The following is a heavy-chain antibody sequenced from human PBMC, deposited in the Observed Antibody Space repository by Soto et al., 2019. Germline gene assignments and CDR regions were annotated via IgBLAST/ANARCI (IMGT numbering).Heavy chain of an antibody. D-gene: IGHD3-22*01. CDR2: ASTNNADT. CDR1: GYTFTAYC. Sequence: ASVKVSCKTSGYTFTAYCLACLRQAPRQRPEWMGWASTNNADTNYAQKFQGRVTMTTYRSTTTAYMELRSLRSDDTAVYYCARELNTDSSAYYSFAYWGQGTLVTVSS. J-gene: IGHJ4*02. V-gene: IGHV1-18*01. CDR3: ARELNTDSSAYYSFAY.